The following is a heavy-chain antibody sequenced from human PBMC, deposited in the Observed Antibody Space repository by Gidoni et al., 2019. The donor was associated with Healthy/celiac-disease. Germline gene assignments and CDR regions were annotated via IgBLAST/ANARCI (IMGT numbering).Heavy chain of an antibody. CDR2: SSRNSGSI. CDR1: GFTFNAYS. CDR3: AKDGGGSYPHWFDP. Sequence: VQLVESGGGLVQPGRSLILSCAASGFTFNAYSMHWVRQAPGKGLGWGSGSSRNSGSIGYEDSVKGRFTISRDNAKNSLYLQMNRLRAEDTALYYCAKDGGGSYPHWFDPWGQGTLVTVSS. D-gene: IGHD1-26*01. V-gene: IGHV3-9*01. J-gene: IGHJ5*02.